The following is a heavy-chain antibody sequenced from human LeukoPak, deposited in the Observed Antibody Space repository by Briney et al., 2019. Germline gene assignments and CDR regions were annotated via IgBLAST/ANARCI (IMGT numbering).Heavy chain of an antibody. CDR3: ARHASGYDSGNYYYYMDV. Sequence: SETLSLTCTVSGGSISSSSYYWGWIRQPPGKGLEWIGSIYYSGSTYYNPSLKSLVTISVDTSKNQFTLKLSSVTAADTAVYYCARHASGYDSGNYYYYMDVWGKGTTVTVSS. V-gene: IGHV4-39*01. J-gene: IGHJ6*03. CDR2: IYYSGST. D-gene: IGHD5-12*01. CDR1: GGSISSSSYY.